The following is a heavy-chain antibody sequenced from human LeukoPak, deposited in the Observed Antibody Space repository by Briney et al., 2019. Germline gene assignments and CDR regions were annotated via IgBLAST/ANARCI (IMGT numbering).Heavy chain of an antibody. CDR3: ARRLRFHYYDSSGYRYAFDY. V-gene: IGHV5-51*01. CDR1: GYSFTDYW. Sequence: GESLKVSCRGSGYSFTDYWIGWVRQMPGKGLEWMGIIFTGDSDTRYSPSFQGQVTISTDKSISTAYLQWSSLKASDTAMYYCARRLRFHYYDSSGYRYAFDYWGQGTLVTVSS. J-gene: IGHJ4*02. CDR2: IFTGDSDT. D-gene: IGHD3-22*01.